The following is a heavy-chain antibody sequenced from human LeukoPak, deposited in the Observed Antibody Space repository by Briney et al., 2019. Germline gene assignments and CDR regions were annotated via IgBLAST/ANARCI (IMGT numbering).Heavy chain of an antibody. J-gene: IGHJ4*02. CDR3: ARDSGLLWFGELNY. CDR1: GYTFTSYG. Sequence: ASVKVSCKASGYTFTSYGISWVRQAPGQGLEWMGWISAYNGNTKYAQKLQGRVTMTTDTSTSTASMDLRSLRSDDTAVQYCARDSGLLWFGELNYWGQGTLVTVSS. CDR2: ISAYNGNT. V-gene: IGHV1-18*01. D-gene: IGHD3-10*01.